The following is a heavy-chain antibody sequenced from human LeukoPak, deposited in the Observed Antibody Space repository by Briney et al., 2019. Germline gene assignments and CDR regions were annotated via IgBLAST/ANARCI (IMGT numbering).Heavy chain of an antibody. CDR1: GFTFSSHW. Sequence: PGGSLRLSCAASGFTFSSHWMTWVRQAPGKGPEWVASINKDGSEQYYVDSVKGRFTISRDNAKNSLSLQVSSLRAEDTAVYYCTRGGATSSWCWFFWGQGTLVTVSS. V-gene: IGHV3-7*01. CDR3: TRGGATSSWCWFF. D-gene: IGHD6-13*01. J-gene: IGHJ4*02. CDR2: INKDGSEQ.